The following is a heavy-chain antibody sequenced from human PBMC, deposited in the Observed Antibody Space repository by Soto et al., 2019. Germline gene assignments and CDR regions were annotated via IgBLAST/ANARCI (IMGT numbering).Heavy chain of an antibody. CDR3: ARVLCSGGSCYSSYYYGMDV. D-gene: IGHD2-15*01. CDR1: GYTFTSYG. Sequence: GASVKVSCKASGYTFTSYGISWVRQAPGQGLEWMGWISAYNGNTNYAQKLQGRVTMTTDTSTSTAYMELRSLRSDDTAVYYCARVLCSGGSCYSSYYYGMDVWGQGTTVTVSS. J-gene: IGHJ6*02. V-gene: IGHV1-18*01. CDR2: ISAYNGNT.